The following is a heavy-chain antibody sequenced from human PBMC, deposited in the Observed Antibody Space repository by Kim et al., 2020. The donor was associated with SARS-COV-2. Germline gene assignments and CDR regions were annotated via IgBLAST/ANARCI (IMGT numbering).Heavy chain of an antibody. V-gene: IGHV1-18*04. Sequence: ASVKVSCKASGYTFTSYGISWVRQAPGQGLEWMGWISAYNGNTNYAQKLQGRVTMTTDTSTSTAYMELRSLRSDDTAVYYCARDGQQLVADYYYYGMDVWGQGTTVTVSS. J-gene: IGHJ6*02. CDR3: ARDGQQLVADYYYYGMDV. D-gene: IGHD6-13*01. CDR2: ISAYNGNT. CDR1: GYTFTSYG.